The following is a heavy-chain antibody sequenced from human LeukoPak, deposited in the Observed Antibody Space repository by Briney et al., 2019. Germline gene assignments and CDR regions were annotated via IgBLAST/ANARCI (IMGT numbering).Heavy chain of an antibody. Sequence: ASVKVSCKASGYTFTSYYMHWVRQAPGQGLEWMGIINPSGGSTSYAQKFQGRVTMTRDMSTSTVYMELSSLRSEDTAVYYCARSPNLYYYYYYMDVWGKGTTVTISS. J-gene: IGHJ6*03. V-gene: IGHV1-46*01. CDR2: INPSGGST. CDR1: GYTFTSYY. CDR3: ARSPNLYYYYYYMDV.